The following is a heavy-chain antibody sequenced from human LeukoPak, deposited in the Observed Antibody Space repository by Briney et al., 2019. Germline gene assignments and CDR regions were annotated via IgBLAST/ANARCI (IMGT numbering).Heavy chain of an antibody. CDR2: IYYSGST. J-gene: IGHJ4*02. Sequence: SETLSLTCTVSGGSISSYYWSWIRQPPGKGLEWIGYIYYSGSTNYNPSLKSRVTISVDTSKNQFSLKLSSVTAADTAVYYCARIVGFGELGVDYWGQGTLVTVSS. CDR3: ARIVGFGELGVDY. V-gene: IGHV4-59*08. D-gene: IGHD3-10*01. CDR1: GGSISSYY.